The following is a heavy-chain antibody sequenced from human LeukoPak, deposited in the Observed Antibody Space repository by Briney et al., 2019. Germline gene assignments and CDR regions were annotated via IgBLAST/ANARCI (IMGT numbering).Heavy chain of an antibody. CDR1: GGSISSYY. CDR2: IYYSGST. Sequence: KSSETLSLTCTVSGGSISSYYWSWIRQPPGKGLEWIGSIYYSGSTYYNPSLKSRVTISVDTSKNQFSLKLSSVTAADTAVYYCARHAPNCSGGSCYFRGPNYYYYYGMDVWGQGTTVTVSS. J-gene: IGHJ6*02. CDR3: ARHAPNCSGGSCYFRGPNYYYYYGMDV. V-gene: IGHV4-39*01. D-gene: IGHD2-15*01.